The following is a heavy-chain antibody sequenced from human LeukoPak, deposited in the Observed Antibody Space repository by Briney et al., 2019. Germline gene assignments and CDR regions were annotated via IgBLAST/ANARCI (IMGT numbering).Heavy chain of an antibody. CDR1: GGSISSYY. CDR3: ARDRGIPWDWFDP. V-gene: IGHV4-59*01. CDR2: IYYSGST. J-gene: IGHJ5*02. Sequence: PSGTLSLTCTVSGGSISSYYWSWIRQPPGKGLEWIGYIYYSGSTNYNPSLKSRVTISVDTSKNQFSLKLSSVTAADTAVYYCARDRGIPWDWFDPWGQGTLVTVSS. D-gene: IGHD3-10*01.